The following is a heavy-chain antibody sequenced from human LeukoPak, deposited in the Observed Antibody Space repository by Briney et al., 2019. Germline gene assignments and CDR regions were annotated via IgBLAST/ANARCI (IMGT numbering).Heavy chain of an antibody. J-gene: IGHJ4*02. Sequence: GGSLRLSCAASGFTLRSYGMSWVRQAPGKGLEWVSAITSGYSTYYADSVEGRFTISRDNSKNTLYLQMNSLRAEDTAVYYCAKDQPPTNWGQGTLATVSS. CDR1: GFTLRSYG. CDR3: AKDQPPTN. CDR2: ITSGYST. D-gene: IGHD5-12*01. V-gene: IGHV3-23*01.